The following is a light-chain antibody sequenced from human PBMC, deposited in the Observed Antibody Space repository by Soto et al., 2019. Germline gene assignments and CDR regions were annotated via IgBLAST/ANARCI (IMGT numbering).Light chain of an antibody. Sequence: QSALTQPPSASGSPGQSVTISCTGTSSDVGGYNYVSWYQQHPGKAPKLMIYEVIKRPSGVPDRFSGSKSSNTASLTVSGLQAEDEADYYCSSYAGSNNLVFGGGTQLTVL. CDR1: SSDVGGYNY. J-gene: IGLJ2*01. CDR3: SSYAGSNNLV. V-gene: IGLV2-8*01. CDR2: EVI.